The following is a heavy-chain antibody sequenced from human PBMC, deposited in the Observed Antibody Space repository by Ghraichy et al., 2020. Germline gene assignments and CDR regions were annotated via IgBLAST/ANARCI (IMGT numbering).Heavy chain of an antibody. D-gene: IGHD5-12*01. CDR1: GFTFSSYS. CDR2: ISSSSSYI. CDR3: AREWGVDIVATPSGDFDY. V-gene: IGHV3-21*01. J-gene: IGHJ4*02. Sequence: GGSLRLSCAASGFTFSSYSMNWVRQAPGKGLEWVSSISSSSSYIYYADSVKGRFTISRDNAKNSLYLQMNSLRAEDTAVYYCAREWGVDIVATPSGDFDYWGQGTLVTVSS.